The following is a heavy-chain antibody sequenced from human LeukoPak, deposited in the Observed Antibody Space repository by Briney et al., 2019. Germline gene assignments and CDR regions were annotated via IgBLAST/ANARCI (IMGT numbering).Heavy chain of an antibody. CDR1: GFTFRSYV. J-gene: IGHJ4*02. CDR2: IAYEDGRNE. D-gene: IGHD3-10*01. Sequence: GGSLRLSCAASGFTFRSYVMHWVRQAPGKGLEWVAAIAYEDGRNEYYADSVKGRFTISRDNSKKTVYLQMNSLRAEDTALYYCAKERPEEYYGSGSYFDYWGQGTLVTVSS. V-gene: IGHV3-30*18. CDR3: AKERPEEYYGSGSYFDY.